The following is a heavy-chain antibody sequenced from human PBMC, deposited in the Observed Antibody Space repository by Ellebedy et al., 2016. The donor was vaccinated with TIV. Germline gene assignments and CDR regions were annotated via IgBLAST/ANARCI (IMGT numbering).Heavy chain of an antibody. V-gene: IGHV3-23*01. J-gene: IGHJ4*02. CDR1: GFTFSNYA. Sequence: GESLKISXAASGFTFSNYAMSWVRQAPGKGLEWVSGFSISDGITKYADSVKGRFTISRDNSKNTLYLQMNSLRAEDTDIYYCARDKGSGWFFFDYWGQGTLVTVSS. CDR2: FSISDGIT. CDR3: ARDKGSGWFFFDY. D-gene: IGHD6-19*01.